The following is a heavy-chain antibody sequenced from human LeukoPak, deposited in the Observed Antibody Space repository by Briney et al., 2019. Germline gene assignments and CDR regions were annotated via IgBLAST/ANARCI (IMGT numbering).Heavy chain of an antibody. CDR3: ARDWGSGWYYYYGMDV. J-gene: IGHJ6*04. Sequence: GGSLRLSCAASGFTFSSYAMHWVRQAPGKGLEWVAVISYDGSNKYYADSVKGRFTISRDNSKNTLYLQMNSLRAEDTAAYYCARDWGSGWYYYYGMDVWGKGTTVTVSS. V-gene: IGHV3-30*04. CDR1: GFTFSSYA. CDR2: ISYDGSNK. D-gene: IGHD6-19*01.